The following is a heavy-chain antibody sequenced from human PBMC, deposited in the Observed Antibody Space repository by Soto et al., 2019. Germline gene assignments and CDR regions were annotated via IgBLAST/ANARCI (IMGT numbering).Heavy chain of an antibody. Sequence: QVQLVQSGAEVKKPGASVKVSCKASGYTFTSYDITWVRQATGKGLEWMGWMNPNSGNTGYAQKFQGRVTMTRNTSISTAYMELSSLRSEDTAVYYCARGRYSSSWYVYYYYGMDVWGQGTTVTVSS. V-gene: IGHV1-8*01. CDR1: GYTFTSYD. J-gene: IGHJ6*02. CDR2: MNPNSGNT. CDR3: ARGRYSSSWYVYYYYGMDV. D-gene: IGHD6-13*01.